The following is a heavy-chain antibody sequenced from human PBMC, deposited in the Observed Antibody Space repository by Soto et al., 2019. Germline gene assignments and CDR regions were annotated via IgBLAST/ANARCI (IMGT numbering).Heavy chain of an antibody. V-gene: IGHV4-59*01. J-gene: IGHJ6*02. D-gene: IGHD3-10*01. CDR1: GGSISSYY. Sequence: SESLSLTCTVSGGSISSYYGSWIRQPPGKGLEWIGYIYYSGSTNYNPSLKSRVTISVDTSKNQFSLKLSSVTAADTAVYYCARGWGYYYGSGSYYPYYYGMDVWGQGTTVTVSS. CDR3: ARGWGYYYGSGSYYPYYYGMDV. CDR2: IYYSGST.